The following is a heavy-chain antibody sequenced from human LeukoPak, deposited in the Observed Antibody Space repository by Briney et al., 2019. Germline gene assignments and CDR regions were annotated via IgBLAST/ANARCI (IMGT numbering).Heavy chain of an antibody. Sequence: PGGSLRLSCAASGFTFSSYAMHWVRQAPGKGLEWVAVISYDGSNKYYADSVKGRFTISRDNSKNTLYLQMNSLRAEDTAVYYCAPRPRAVAAFHGGDAFDIWGQGTMVTVSS. CDR1: GFTFSSYA. CDR2: ISYDGSNK. D-gene: IGHD2-15*01. CDR3: APRPRAVAAFHGGDAFDI. V-gene: IGHV3-30-3*01. J-gene: IGHJ3*02.